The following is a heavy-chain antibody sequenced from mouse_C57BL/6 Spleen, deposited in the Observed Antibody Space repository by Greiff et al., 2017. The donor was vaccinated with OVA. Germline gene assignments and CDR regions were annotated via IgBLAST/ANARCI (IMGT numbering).Heavy chain of an antibody. CDR2: ISSGGDNI. D-gene: IGHD2-1*01. V-gene: IGHV5-9-1*02. J-gene: IGHJ4*01. Sequence: VQLKESGEGLVKPGGSLKLSCAASGFTFSSYAMSWVRQTPEKRLEWVAYISSGGDNIYYADTVKGRFTISRDNARNTLYLQMSSLKSEDTAMYYCTRDGNYSYYAMDYWGQGTSVTVSS. CDR3: TRDGNYSYYAMDY. CDR1: GFTFSSYA.